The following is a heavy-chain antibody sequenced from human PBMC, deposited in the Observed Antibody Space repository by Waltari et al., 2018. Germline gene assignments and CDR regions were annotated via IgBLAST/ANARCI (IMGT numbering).Heavy chain of an antibody. V-gene: IGHV3-7*01. CDR3: ARDRGYCGGDCYKNLDS. Sequence: EVQLVESGGGLVQPGGSLRLSCAAFGFTFSDYWMNWVRQAPGKGLGWVANIKKDGGEKYYVDSVKGRFTVSRDNAKNSLYLQMSSLRAEDTAVYYCARDRGYCGGDCYKNLDSWGQGTLVAVSS. J-gene: IGHJ4*02. CDR1: GFTFSDYW. D-gene: IGHD2-21*01. CDR2: IKKDGGEK.